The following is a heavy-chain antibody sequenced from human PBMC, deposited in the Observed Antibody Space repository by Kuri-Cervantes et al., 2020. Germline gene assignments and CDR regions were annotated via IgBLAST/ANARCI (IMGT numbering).Heavy chain of an antibody. CDR1: GFTFSSYW. Sequence: GESLKISCAASGFTFSSYWMHWVRQAPGKGLVWVSHINSDGSSTSYADSVKGRFTISRDNAKNSLYLQMNSLRAEDTAVYYCAREGLEHGAWFGELFGIDYWGQGTLVTVSS. V-gene: IGHV3-74*01. CDR3: AREGLEHGAWFGELFGIDY. D-gene: IGHD3-10*01. J-gene: IGHJ4*02. CDR2: INSDGSST.